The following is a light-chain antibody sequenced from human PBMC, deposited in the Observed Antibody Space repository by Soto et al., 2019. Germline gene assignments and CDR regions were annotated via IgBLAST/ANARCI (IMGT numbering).Light chain of an antibody. V-gene: IGKV3-20*01. Sequence: EIVLTPSPVALSLSPGERATLSCRASQSVSSSYLAWYQQKPGQAPRLLIYGASTRATGIPDRFSGSGSGTDFTLTISRLEPEDFAVYYCQQYGTSLPFGQGTRLEIK. CDR3: QQYGTSLP. CDR1: QSVSSSY. CDR2: GAS. J-gene: IGKJ5*01.